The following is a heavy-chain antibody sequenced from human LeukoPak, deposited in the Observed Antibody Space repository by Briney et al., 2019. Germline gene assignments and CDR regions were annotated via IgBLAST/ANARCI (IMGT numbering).Heavy chain of an antibody. D-gene: IGHD4-17*01. CDR2: VSSSSYT. CDR3: ARDRYGDYGY. CDR1: GFTFINVW. Sequence: GGSLRLSCTASGFTFINVWMSWVRQVPGKGLEWVSYVSSSSYTNYADSVKGRFTISRDNAKSSLYMQMNSLRAEDTAVYYCARDRYGDYGYWGQGTLVIVSS. J-gene: IGHJ4*02. V-gene: IGHV3-11*06.